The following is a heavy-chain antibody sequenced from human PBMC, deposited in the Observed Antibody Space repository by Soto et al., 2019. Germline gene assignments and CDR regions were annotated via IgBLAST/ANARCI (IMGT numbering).Heavy chain of an antibody. CDR1: GGSVSSGSYY. CDR2: IYYSGST. CDR3: ARYSGSYRSTNWFDP. D-gene: IGHD1-26*01. J-gene: IGHJ5*02. Sequence: XETLSLTCIVSGGSVSSGSYYGSWIRQPPGKGLEWIGYIYYSGSTNYNPSLKSRVTISVDTSKNQFSLKLSSVTAADTAVYYCARYSGSYRSTNWFDPWGQGTLVTVSS. V-gene: IGHV4-61*01.